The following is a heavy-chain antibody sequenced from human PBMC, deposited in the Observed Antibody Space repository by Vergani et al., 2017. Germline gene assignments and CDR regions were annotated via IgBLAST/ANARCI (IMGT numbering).Heavy chain of an antibody. CDR1: GGSISSGSYY. Sequence: QVQLQESGPGLVKPSETLSLTCTVSGGSISSGSYYWSWIRQPAGKGLEWIGRIYTSGSTNYNPSLKSRVTISVDTSKNQFSLKLSSVTAADTAVYYCARSGPLKQLVRRNYGDYKGALDYWGQGTLVTVSS. D-gene: IGHD4-17*01. CDR2: IYTSGST. J-gene: IGHJ4*02. V-gene: IGHV4-61*02. CDR3: ARSGPLKQLVRRNYGDYKGALDY.